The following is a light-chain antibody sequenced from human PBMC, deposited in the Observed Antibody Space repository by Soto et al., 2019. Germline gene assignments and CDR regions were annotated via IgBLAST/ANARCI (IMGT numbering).Light chain of an antibody. J-gene: IGKJ1*01. CDR2: GIS. V-gene: IGKV3-20*01. CDR1: QSVTSNY. Sequence: EVVMTQSPATLSVSPGEGATLSYRASQSVTSNYLAWYQQKPGKAPRLLIHGISNRATGVPGRFSGSGSGTDFTLTISRLEPEDFAVYYCQQYTAWPLTFGQGTK. CDR3: QQYTAWPLT.